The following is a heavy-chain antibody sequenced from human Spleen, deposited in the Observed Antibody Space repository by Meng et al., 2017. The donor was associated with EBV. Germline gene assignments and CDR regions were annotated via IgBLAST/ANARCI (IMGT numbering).Heavy chain of an antibody. J-gene: IGHJ4*02. D-gene: IGHD3-22*01. CDR3: ARGLGGHYPTMEY. V-gene: IGHV4-4*02. CDR1: GASIDSSDW. CDR2: IHHSGTT. Sequence: QLPQQESGPGLVKPSGPLALTCAGSGASIDSSDWWTWVRQAPGKGLEWIGEIHHSGTTNYNPSLESRVTISIDKSDNQFSLKLTSVTAADTAVYYCARGLGGHYPTMEYWGQGTLVTVSS.